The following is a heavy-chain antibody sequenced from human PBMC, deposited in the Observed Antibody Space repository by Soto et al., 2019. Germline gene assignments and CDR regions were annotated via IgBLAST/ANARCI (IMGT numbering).Heavy chain of an antibody. J-gene: IGHJ5*02. CDR1: GFTFSSYA. CDR3: AREDGDYVLSPLFDP. Sequence: QVQLVESGGGVVRPGRSLRLSCAASGFTFSSYAMHWVRQAPGKGLEWVAVISYDGSNKYYADSVKGRFTISRDNSKNTLYLQMNSLRAEDTAVYYCAREDGDYVLSPLFDPWGQGTLVTVSS. D-gene: IGHD4-17*01. V-gene: IGHV3-30-3*01. CDR2: ISYDGSNK.